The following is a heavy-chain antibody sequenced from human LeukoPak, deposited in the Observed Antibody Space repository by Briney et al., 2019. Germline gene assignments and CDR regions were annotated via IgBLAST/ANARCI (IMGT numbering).Heavy chain of an antibody. V-gene: IGHV5-51*01. J-gene: IGHJ4*02. D-gene: IGHD5-12*01. Sequence: GESLKISCKGSGYSFTSYWIGWVRQMPGKGLEWMGIIHPGDFHTKHSPSFQGQVTISADKSIKTAYLQWSSLKASDTAVYYCVRLGGYSDYVESDYWGQGTLVTVSS. CDR3: VRLGGYSDYVESDY. CDR1: GYSFTSYW. CDR2: IHPGDFHT.